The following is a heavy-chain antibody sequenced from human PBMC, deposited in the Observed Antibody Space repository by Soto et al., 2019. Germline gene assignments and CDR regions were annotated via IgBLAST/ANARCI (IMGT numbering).Heavy chain of an antibody. V-gene: IGHV3-21*01. D-gene: IGHD2-15*01. J-gene: IGHJ3*02. Sequence: GGSLRLSCAASGFTFSSYSMNWVRQAPGKGLEWVSSISSSSSYIYYADSVKGRFTISRDNAKNSLYLQMNSLRAEDTAVYYWARDMGCSGGSCYSGDAFDIWGQGTMVTVSS. CDR3: ARDMGCSGGSCYSGDAFDI. CDR2: ISSSSSYI. CDR1: GFTFSSYS.